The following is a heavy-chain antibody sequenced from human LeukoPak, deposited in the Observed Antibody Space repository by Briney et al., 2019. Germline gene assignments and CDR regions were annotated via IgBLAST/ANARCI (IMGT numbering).Heavy chain of an antibody. CDR3: ARDRATMVRGVIINYYYYYMDV. CDR1: GFTFSRYW. CDR2: INNEGSST. Sequence: GGSLRLSCAASGFTFSRYWMHWVRQAPGKGLVWVSRINNEGSSTSYADSVKGRFTISRDNAKNSLYLQMNSLRAEDTAVYYCARDRATMVRGVIINYYYYYMDVWGKGTTVTISS. D-gene: IGHD3-10*01. J-gene: IGHJ6*03. V-gene: IGHV3-74*01.